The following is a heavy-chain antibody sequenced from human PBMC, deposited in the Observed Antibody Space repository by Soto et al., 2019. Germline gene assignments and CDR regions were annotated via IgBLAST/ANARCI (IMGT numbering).Heavy chain of an antibody. CDR3: TRLISAAQDY. Sequence: EVLLVESGGGLVQPGGSLKLSCAASGFVFKDSSIHWVRQASGKGLEWVGRIRDRAYNYATSYAASVKGRFTISRDDSNNTAFLQMNSLKTEDTAIYYCTRLISAAQDYWGQGTRVTVSS. D-gene: IGHD3-22*01. J-gene: IGHJ4*02. CDR1: GFVFKDSS. V-gene: IGHV3-73*01. CDR2: IRDRAYNYAT.